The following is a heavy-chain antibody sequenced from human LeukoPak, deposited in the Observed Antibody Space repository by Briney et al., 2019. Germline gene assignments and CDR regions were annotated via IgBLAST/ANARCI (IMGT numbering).Heavy chain of an antibody. J-gene: IGHJ4*02. CDR2: IKQDGSEK. V-gene: IGHV3-7*01. CDR1: GFTFSSYS. CDR3: ARDYYDSSGYSWNSDYFDY. Sequence: PGGSLRLSCAASGFTFSSYSMNWVRQAPGKGLEWVANIKQDGSEKYYVDSVKGRFTISRDNAKNSLYLQMNSLRAEDTAVYYCARDYYDSSGYSWNSDYFDYWGQGTLVTVSS. D-gene: IGHD3-22*01.